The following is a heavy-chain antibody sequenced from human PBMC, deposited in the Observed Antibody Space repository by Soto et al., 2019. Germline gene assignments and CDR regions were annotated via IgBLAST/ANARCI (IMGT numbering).Heavy chain of an antibody. CDR3: ARGLAAAGTSRWFDP. J-gene: IGHJ5*02. D-gene: IGHD6-13*01. CDR1: GGSFSGYY. CDR2: INHSGST. Sequence: SETLSLTCAVYGGSFSGYYWSWIRRPPGKGLEWIGEINHSGSTNYNPSLKSRVTISVDTSKNQFSLKLSSVTAADTAVYYCARGLAAAGTSRWFDPWGQGTLVTVSS. V-gene: IGHV4-34*01.